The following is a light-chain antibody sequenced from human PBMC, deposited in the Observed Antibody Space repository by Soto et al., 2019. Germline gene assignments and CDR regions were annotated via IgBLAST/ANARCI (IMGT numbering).Light chain of an antibody. CDR3: QQRKYWPPLT. CDR2: DSY. Sequence: EVVLTQSPDTLSLSPGERATLSCRTSHSVDIYVAWYQQKPGQAPRLLIYDSYNSVTGIPTRFSGSGSGTDFTLTISSLEPEDSAVYYCQQRKYWPPLTFGGGTRVEIK. V-gene: IGKV3-11*01. J-gene: IGKJ4*01. CDR1: HSVDIY.